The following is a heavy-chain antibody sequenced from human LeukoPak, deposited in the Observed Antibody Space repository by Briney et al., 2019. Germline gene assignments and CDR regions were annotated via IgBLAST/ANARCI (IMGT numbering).Heavy chain of an antibody. D-gene: IGHD6-13*01. CDR3: ARDMGIAEFNWFDP. J-gene: IGHJ5*02. V-gene: IGHV1-2*02. Sequence: ASVKVSCKASGYTFTDYYMHWVRQAPGQGLEWMGWVNPNSGGTTYAQKFQGRVTMTRDTSISTAYMELSRLRSDDTAVYYCARDMGIAEFNWFDPWGQGTLVTVSS. CDR2: VNPNSGGT. CDR1: GYTFTDYY.